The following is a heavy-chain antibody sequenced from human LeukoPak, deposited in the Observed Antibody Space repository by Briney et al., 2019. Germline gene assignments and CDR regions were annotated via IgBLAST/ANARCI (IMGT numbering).Heavy chain of an antibody. Sequence: GRSLRLSCAASGFTFSSYGMHWVRQAPGKGLEWVAVISYDGSNKYYADSVKGRFTISRDDSKNTLYLQMNSLKTEDTAVYYCTTVERWLLRSSPYWGQGTLVTVSS. CDR2: ISYDGSNK. D-gene: IGHD5-24*01. V-gene: IGHV3-30*03. CDR1: GFTFSSYG. J-gene: IGHJ4*02. CDR3: TTVERWLLRSSPY.